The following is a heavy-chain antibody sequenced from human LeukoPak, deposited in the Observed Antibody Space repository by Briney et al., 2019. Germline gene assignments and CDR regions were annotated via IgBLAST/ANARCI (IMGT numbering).Heavy chain of an antibody. Sequence: GESLKISCKGSGYSFTSYWIGWVRQMPGKGLEWMGIIYPGDSDTRYSPSFQGQVTISADKSISTAYLQWSSLKASDTAMYYRARQGEQLADAFDIWGQGTMVTVSS. D-gene: IGHD6-6*01. V-gene: IGHV5-51*01. CDR3: ARQGEQLADAFDI. J-gene: IGHJ3*02. CDR1: GYSFTSYW. CDR2: IYPGDSDT.